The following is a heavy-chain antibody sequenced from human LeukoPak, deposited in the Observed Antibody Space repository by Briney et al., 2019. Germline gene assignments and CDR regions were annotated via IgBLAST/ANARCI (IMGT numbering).Heavy chain of an antibody. CDR3: ARATLAVQYYFDY. J-gene: IGHJ4*02. CDR2: LSSSSSTI. CDR1: GFTFSSYS. D-gene: IGHD6-6*01. V-gene: IGHV3-48*02. Sequence: GGSLRLSCAASGFTFSSYSMNWVRQAPGKGLEWLSYLSSSSSTIYYADSVKGRFTISRDNAQNSLYLQMNSLRDEDTAVYCCARATLAVQYYFDYWGQGTLVTVSS.